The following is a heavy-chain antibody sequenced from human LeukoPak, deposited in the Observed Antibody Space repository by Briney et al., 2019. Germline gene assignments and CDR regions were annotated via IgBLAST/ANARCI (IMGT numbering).Heavy chain of an antibody. V-gene: IGHV1-3*01. Sequence: GASVKVSCKASGYTFTSYAMHWVRQAPGQRLEWMGWINAGNGNTKYSQKFHGRVTITRDTSASTAYMELSSLRSEDTAVYYCARVVPAALGTSGAFDIWGQGTMVTVSS. CDR1: GYTFTSYA. CDR2: INAGNGNT. J-gene: IGHJ3*02. CDR3: ARVVPAALGTSGAFDI. D-gene: IGHD2-2*01.